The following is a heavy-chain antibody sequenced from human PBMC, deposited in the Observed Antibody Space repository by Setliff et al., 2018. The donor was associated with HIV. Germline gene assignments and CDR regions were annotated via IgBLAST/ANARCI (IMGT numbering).Heavy chain of an antibody. J-gene: IGHJ3*02. Sequence: PSETLSLTCTVSRDSINGHWWSWIRQPPGKGLEWTGSIHYSGITHYNPSLKSRLTMSVDTSKNQFSLKLSSVTAADTALYYCARSDSYCAGDCYGVDGVDAFDIWGQGTMVTVSS. CDR3: ARSDSYCAGDCYGVDGVDAFDI. CDR1: RDSINGHW. D-gene: IGHD2-21*02. V-gene: IGHV4-59*11. CDR2: IHYSGIT.